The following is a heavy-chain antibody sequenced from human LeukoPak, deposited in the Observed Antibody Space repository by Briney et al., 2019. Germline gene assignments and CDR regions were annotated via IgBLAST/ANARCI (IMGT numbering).Heavy chain of an antibody. D-gene: IGHD1-26*01. CDR2: IIPIFGTA. CDR1: GGTFSSYA. V-gene: IGHV1-69*13. CDR3: ARVSLRSYGSQHYYYYGMDV. J-gene: IGHJ6*02. Sequence: GASVKVSCKASGGTFSSYAISWVRQAPGQGLEWMGGIIPIFGTANYAQKFQGRVTITADESTSTAYMELSSLRSEDTAVYYCARVSLRSYGSQHYYYYGMDVWGQGTTVTVSS.